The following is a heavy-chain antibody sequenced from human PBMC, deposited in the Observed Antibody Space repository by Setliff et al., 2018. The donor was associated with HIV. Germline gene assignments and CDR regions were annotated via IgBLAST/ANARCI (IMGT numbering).Heavy chain of an antibody. D-gene: IGHD2-2*01. J-gene: IGHJ6*03. Sequence: GASVKVSCKASGGTFSSYAISWVRQAPGQGLEWMGRIIPIFGTANYAQKFQGRVTITADKSTSTAYMELSSLRSEDTAVYYCARDIVVVPAAAVRNYYYYMDVWGKGTTVTVSS. CDR1: GGTFSSYA. V-gene: IGHV1-69*06. CDR2: IIPIFGTA. CDR3: ARDIVVVPAAAVRNYYYYMDV.